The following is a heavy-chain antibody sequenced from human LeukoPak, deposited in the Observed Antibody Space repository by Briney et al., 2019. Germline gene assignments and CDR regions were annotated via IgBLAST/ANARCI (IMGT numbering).Heavy chain of an antibody. J-gene: IGHJ4*02. CDR1: GNSVSRYSAD. Sequence: SQTLSLTCAISGNSVSRYSADWNWIRQSPSRGLEWLRRTYYRTKWYNDYAVSVKSRITINPDTSKNQFSLHLNSVTPEDTAVYYCAREGPGFDYWGQGILVTVSS. CDR3: AREGPGFDY. V-gene: IGHV6-1*01. CDR2: TYYRTKWYN.